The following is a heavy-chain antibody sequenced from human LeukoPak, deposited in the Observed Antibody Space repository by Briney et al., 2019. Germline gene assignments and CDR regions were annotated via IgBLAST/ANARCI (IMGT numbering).Heavy chain of an antibody. D-gene: IGHD3-16*01. CDR2: IYYSGST. J-gene: IGHJ4*02. CDR1: GGSISSYY. Sequence: MPSETLSLTCTVSGGSISSYYWSWIRQPPGRGLEWMGNIYYSGSTNYNSSLKSRVTISVDTSKNQISLKLRSATAADTAVYYCARKGVSDLYYFDSWGQGTLVTVSS. CDR3: ARKGVSDLYYFDS. V-gene: IGHV4-59*08.